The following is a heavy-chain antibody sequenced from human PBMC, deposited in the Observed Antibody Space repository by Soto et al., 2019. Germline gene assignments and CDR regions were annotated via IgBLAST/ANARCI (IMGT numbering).Heavy chain of an antibody. CDR3: ARDRVLRFLEWSYGMDV. CDR2: IYTSGST. J-gene: IGHJ6*02. D-gene: IGHD3-3*01. CDR1: GGSISSYY. Sequence: SETLSLTCTVSGGSISSYYWSWIRQPAGKGLEWIGRIYTSGSTNYNPSPKSRVTMSVDTSKNQFSLKLSSVTAADTAVYYCARDRVLRFLEWSYGMDVWGQGTTVTVSS. V-gene: IGHV4-4*07.